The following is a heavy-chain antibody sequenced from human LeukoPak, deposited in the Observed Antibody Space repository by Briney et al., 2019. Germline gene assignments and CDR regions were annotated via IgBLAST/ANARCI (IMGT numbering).Heavy chain of an antibody. Sequence: SETLSLTCTVSGYSISSGYYWGWIRQPPGKGLEWIGSIYHSGSTNYNPSLKSRVTISVDTSKNQFSLRLSSVTAADTAVYYCARLLEAVAGNHFDYWGQGTLVTVSS. CDR2: IYHSGST. D-gene: IGHD6-19*01. J-gene: IGHJ4*02. CDR1: GYSISSGYY. V-gene: IGHV4-38-2*02. CDR3: ARLLEAVAGNHFDY.